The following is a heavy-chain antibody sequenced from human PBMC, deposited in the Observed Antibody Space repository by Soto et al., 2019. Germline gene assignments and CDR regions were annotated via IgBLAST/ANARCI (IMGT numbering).Heavy chain of an antibody. CDR3: AHRRRLGSDWYTFDY. CDR1: GFSLSTSGVC. D-gene: IGHD6-19*01. Sequence: QITLKESGPTLVKPTQTLTLTYTFSGFSLSTSGVCVGWIRQPPGKTLEWLTLINWDDDKRYNPSLKNRLTITKDTSKNQVVLTMTNMDPVDTATYYCAHRRRLGSDWYTFDYWGQGTPVTVSS. V-gene: IGHV2-5*02. CDR2: INWDDDK. J-gene: IGHJ4*02.